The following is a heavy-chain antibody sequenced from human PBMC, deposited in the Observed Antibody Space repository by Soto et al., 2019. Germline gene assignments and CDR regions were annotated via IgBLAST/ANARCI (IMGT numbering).Heavy chain of an antibody. CDR1: GYTFTSYG. D-gene: IGHD3-10*01. CDR2: ISAHNGNT. J-gene: IGHJ4*02. CDR3: ARGRYGAY. Sequence: QVHLVQSGAEVKKPGASVKVSCKASGYTFTSYGITWVRQAPGQGLEWMGWISAHNGNTDYAQKRQGRVIVTRDTCTSTAYMELRSLRSDDTAVYYCARGRYGAYWGQGALVTVSS. V-gene: IGHV1-18*01.